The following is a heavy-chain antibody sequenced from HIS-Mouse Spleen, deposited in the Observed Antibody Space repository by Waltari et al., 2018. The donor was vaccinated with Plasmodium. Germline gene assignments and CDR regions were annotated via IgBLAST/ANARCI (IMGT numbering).Heavy chain of an antibody. J-gene: IGHJ1*01. V-gene: IGHV1-2*02. CDR2: SNPNSGGT. Sequence: QVQLVQPGAEVKKPGASVKVSCKASGYTFTGYYMPWVRQPPGQGLEWMGWSNPNSGGTNYAQKFQGRVTMTRDTSISTAYMELSRLRSDDTAVYYCARVLGYKAAAGTFVEYFQHWGQGTLVTVSS. CDR3: ARVLGYKAAAGTFVEYFQH. D-gene: IGHD6-13*01. CDR1: GYTFTGYY.